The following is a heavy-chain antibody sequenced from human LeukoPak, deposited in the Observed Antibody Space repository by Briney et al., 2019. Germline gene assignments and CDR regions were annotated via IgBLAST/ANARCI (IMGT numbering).Heavy chain of an antibody. CDR1: GFSFSSYA. CDR3: AKRNTMVRGGPCFDY. D-gene: IGHD3-10*01. CDR2: IFGNGDTT. Sequence: GGSLRLSCAASGFSFSSYAMNWVRQAPGKGLEWVSIIFGNGDTTYYADSVKGRFTVSRDNSKDTLYLQMNVLRPDDTAIYYCAKRNTMVRGGPCFDYWGQGLLVTVSS. V-gene: IGHV3-23*01. J-gene: IGHJ4*02.